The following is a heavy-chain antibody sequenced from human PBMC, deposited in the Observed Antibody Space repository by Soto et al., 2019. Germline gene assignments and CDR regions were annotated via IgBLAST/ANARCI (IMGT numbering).Heavy chain of an antibody. J-gene: IGHJ6*03. CDR1: GFTFSSYA. V-gene: IGHV3-23*01. CDR3: AKVLSEDPGDYCSGGTCYSSYYYYMDV. CDR2: ISGSGGST. D-gene: IGHD2-15*01. Sequence: GGSLRLSCAASGFTFSSYAMSWVRQAPGKGLEWVSAISGSGGSTYYADSVKGRFTISRDNSKNTLYLQMNSLRAEDTAVYYCAKVLSEDPGDYCSGGTCYSSYYYYMDVWGKGTTVTVSS.